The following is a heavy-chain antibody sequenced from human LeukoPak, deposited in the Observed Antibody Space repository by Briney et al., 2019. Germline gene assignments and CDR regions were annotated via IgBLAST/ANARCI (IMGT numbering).Heavy chain of an antibody. Sequence: SETLSLTCTVSGGSINNYYWSRIRQPPGKGLEWIGYIHYRGSTNYNPSLKSRVTISVDTSKNQFSLKLTSVTAADTAVYYCAREMYDTSGYFDSWGQGTLVTVSS. CDR3: AREMYDTSGYFDS. D-gene: IGHD3-22*01. CDR2: IHYRGST. CDR1: GGSINNYY. V-gene: IGHV4-59*01. J-gene: IGHJ4*02.